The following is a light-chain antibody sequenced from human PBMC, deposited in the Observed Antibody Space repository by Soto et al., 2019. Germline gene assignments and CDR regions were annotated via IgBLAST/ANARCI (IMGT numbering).Light chain of an antibody. CDR1: QDISNY. CDR2: EAS. Sequence: DIQMTQSPSSLSASVGDRVTITCQASQDISNYLNWYQQKPGKAPKLLIYEASNLETGVPSRFSGSGSGTDFTFTISSLQPEDIATDYCQQYDNLLQAYTFGQGTKLEIK. J-gene: IGKJ2*01. CDR3: QQYDNLLQAYT. V-gene: IGKV1-33*01.